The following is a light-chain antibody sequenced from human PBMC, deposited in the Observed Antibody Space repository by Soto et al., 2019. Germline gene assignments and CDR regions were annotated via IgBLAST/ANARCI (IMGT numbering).Light chain of an antibody. V-gene: IGLV1-40*01. CDR3: QSYDSSLSTYVV. CDR2: GND. CDR1: SSNIGAGYY. J-gene: IGLJ2*01. Sequence: QSVLTQPPSVSGAPGQRVTISCTGSSSNIGAGYYVNWYQQLPGTAPKLLIYGNDNRPSGVPDRFSGSKSGTSASLAITGLQAEDEADYYYQSYDSSLSTYVVFGGGTKLTVL.